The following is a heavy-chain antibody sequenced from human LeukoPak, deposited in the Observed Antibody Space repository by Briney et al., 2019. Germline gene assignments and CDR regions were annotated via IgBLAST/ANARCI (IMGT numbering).Heavy chain of an antibody. CDR3: ARVYCSGGSCLLGFDY. D-gene: IGHD2-15*01. CDR1: GYSFTSYW. V-gene: IGHV5-51*01. CDR2: IYPGDSDT. Sequence: GESLKISCKGSGYSFTSYWIGWVRQLPGKGLEWMGIIYPGDSDTRYSPSFQGQVTISADKSISTAYLQWSSLKASDTAMYYCARVYCSGGSCLLGFDYWGQGTLVTVSS. J-gene: IGHJ4*02.